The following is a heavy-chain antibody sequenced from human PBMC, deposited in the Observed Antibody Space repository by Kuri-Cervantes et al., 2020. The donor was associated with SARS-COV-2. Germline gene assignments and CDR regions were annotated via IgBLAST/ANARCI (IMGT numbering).Heavy chain of an antibody. V-gene: IGHV3-33*08. D-gene: IGHD2-15*01. CDR2: IWYDGSNK. CDR1: GFTFSSYG. Sequence: GGSLRLSCAASGFTFSSYGMHWVRQASGKGLEWVAVIWYDGSNKYYADSVKGRFTISRDNSKNTLYLQMNSLRAEDTAVYYCAREAFGYCSGGSCYSHYWGQGTLVTVSS. J-gene: IGHJ4*02. CDR3: AREAFGYCSGGSCYSHY.